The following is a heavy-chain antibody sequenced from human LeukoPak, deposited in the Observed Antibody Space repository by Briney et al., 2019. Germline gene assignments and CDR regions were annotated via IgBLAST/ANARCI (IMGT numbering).Heavy chain of an antibody. CDR2: ISGHGGVT. Sequence: GGSLRLSCAASGFSFSSYGMSWVRQAPGKGLGWVSSISGHGGVTYYADSVKGRVTISRDNSNNTLHLQMNSLRAEDTAVYYCAKVSYITMRVVVITGFDYWGQGTLVTVSS. J-gene: IGHJ4*02. D-gene: IGHD3-22*01. V-gene: IGHV3-23*01. CDR3: AKVSYITMRVVVITGFDY. CDR1: GFSFSSYG.